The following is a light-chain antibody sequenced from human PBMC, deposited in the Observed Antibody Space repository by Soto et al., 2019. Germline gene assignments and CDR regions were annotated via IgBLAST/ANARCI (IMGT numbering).Light chain of an antibody. V-gene: IGKV1-33*01. Sequence: DIQMTQSPSSLSASVGDRVTITCQASQDISNYLNWYQQKPGKAPKLLIYDASNLETGVPSRFSGRASGTDFTFTISSLKPEDSATYYCHQYDNLPYTFGKGTKLEIK. CDR2: DAS. J-gene: IGKJ2*01. CDR3: HQYDNLPYT. CDR1: QDISNY.